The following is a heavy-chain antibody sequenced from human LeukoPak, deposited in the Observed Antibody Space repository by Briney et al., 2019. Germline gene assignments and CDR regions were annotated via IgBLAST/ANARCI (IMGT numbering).Heavy chain of an antibody. Sequence: SETLSLTCTVSGGSISTYYWSWIRRPPGKGLEWIAYIHASGPTNYNPTLNSRITISVDTSKTQFSLKLSSVTAADTAVYYCARHDAGIAARPFDNWGQGTLVTVSS. D-gene: IGHD6-6*01. CDR1: GGSISTYY. CDR3: ARHDAGIAARPFDN. CDR2: IHASGPT. J-gene: IGHJ4*02. V-gene: IGHV4-4*09.